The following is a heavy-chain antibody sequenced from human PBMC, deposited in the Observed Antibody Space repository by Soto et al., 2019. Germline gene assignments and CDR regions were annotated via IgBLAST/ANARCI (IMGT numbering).Heavy chain of an antibody. CDR3: ATSPVGSIAAAGTVGAFDI. Sequence: SVKVSCKASGGTFSSYAISWVRQAPGQGLEWMGGIIPIFGTANYAQKFQGRVTITADESTSTAYMELSSLRSEDTAVYYCATSPVGSIAAAGTVGAFDIWGQGTMVTVS. J-gene: IGHJ3*02. CDR1: GGTFSSYA. D-gene: IGHD6-13*01. V-gene: IGHV1-69*13. CDR2: IIPIFGTA.